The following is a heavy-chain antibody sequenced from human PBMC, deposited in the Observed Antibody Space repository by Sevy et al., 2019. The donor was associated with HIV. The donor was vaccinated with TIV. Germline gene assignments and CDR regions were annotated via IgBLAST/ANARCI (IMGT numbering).Heavy chain of an antibody. D-gene: IGHD3-3*01. J-gene: IGHJ6*02. CDR3: VRHGGDPVLRFLELTRYYYYCGMDV. V-gene: IGHV3-48*02. CDR1: GFTFSSYC. CDR2: ISSSTSTI. Sequence: GGSLRLSCVASGFTFSSYCMNWVRQAPGKGLEWVSYISSSTSTIYYADSVKGRFTISRDNAKNSLYLQRNSLRDEDKAVYYCVRHGGDPVLRFLELTRYYYYCGMDVWGQGTTVTVSS.